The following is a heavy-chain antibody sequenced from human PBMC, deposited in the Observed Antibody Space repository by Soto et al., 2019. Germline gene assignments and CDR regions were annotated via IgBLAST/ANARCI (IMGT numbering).Heavy chain of an antibody. V-gene: IGHV1-69*13. CDR3: ARGYSYAVGEYYFDY. CDR1: GGTFSSYA. CDR2: IIPIFGTA. Sequence: SVKVSCKASGGTFSSYAISWGRQAPGQGLEWMGGIIPIFGTANYAQKFQGRVTITADESTSTAYMELSSLRSEDTAVYYCARGYSYAVGEYYFDYWGQGTLVTVSS. J-gene: IGHJ4*02. D-gene: IGHD5-18*01.